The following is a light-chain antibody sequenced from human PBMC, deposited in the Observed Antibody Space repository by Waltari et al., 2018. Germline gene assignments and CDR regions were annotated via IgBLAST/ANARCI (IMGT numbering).Light chain of an antibody. J-gene: IGKJ1*01. Sequence: DIVMTQSPDSLTLSLGERATLNCKSSQSVLFSSDNKNYLAWYQQKPGQPPKVLIYWASTRASGVPERFSGSGSGTDFTLTISSLQREDAAVHYCQQYYDNPRAFGQGTKVDIK. CDR2: WAS. CDR1: QSVLFSSDNKNY. V-gene: IGKV4-1*01. CDR3: QQYYDNPRA.